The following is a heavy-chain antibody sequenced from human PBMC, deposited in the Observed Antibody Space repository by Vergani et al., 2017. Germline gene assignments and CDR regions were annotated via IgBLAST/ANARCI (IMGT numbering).Heavy chain of an antibody. CDR1: GGSISSSSYY. D-gene: IGHD6-6*01. V-gene: IGHV4-39*01. J-gene: IGHJ5*02. CDR3: ARRVTVPPRINGFDP. CDR2: IYYSGST. Sequence: QVQLQESGPGLVKPSQTLSLTCTVSGGSISSSSYYWGWIRQPPGKGLEWIGSIYYSGSTYYNPSLKSRVTISVDTSKNQFSLKLSSVTAADTAVYYCARRVTVPPRINGFDPWGQGTLVTVSS.